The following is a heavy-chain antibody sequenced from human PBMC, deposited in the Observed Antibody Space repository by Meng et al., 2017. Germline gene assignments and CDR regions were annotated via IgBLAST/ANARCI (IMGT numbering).Heavy chain of an antibody. CDR1: GFTFSSYA. J-gene: IGHJ4*02. CDR2: ISYDGSNK. D-gene: IGHD5-24*01. Sequence: QVQLVGSGGGVVQPGRSLSLSCAAAGFTFSSYAMHWVRQAPGKGLEWVAVISYDGSNKYYADSVKGRFTISRDNSKNTLYLQMNSLRAEDTAVYYCARVGMADPPDWGQGTLVTVSS. CDR3: ARVGMADPPD. V-gene: IGHV3-30*01.